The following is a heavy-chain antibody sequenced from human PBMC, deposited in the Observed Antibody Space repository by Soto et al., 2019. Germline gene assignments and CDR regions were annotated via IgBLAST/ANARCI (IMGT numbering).Heavy chain of an antibody. CDR1: GYTFTSCG. J-gene: IGHJ4*02. CDR3: ARGPFRYCSSTSCPIFDY. V-gene: IGHV1-18*01. Sequence: GASVKVSCKASGYTFTSCGISWVRQAPGQGLEWMGWISAYNGNTNYAQKLQGRVTMTTDTSTSTAYMELRSLRSDDTAVYYCARGPFRYCSSTSCPIFDYWGQGTLVTVSS. CDR2: ISAYNGNT. D-gene: IGHD2-2*01.